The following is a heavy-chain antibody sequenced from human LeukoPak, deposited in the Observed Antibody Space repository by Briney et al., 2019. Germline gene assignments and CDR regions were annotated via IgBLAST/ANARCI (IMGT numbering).Heavy chain of an antibody. Sequence: PSETLSLTCTVSGGSISSYYWSWVRQPPGKGLEWIGYIYYSGSTNYNPSLKSRVTISVDTSKNQFSLKLSSVTAADTAVYFCASLGKQETYIDYWGQGTLVTVSS. CDR1: GGSISSYY. V-gene: IGHV4-59*01. D-gene: IGHD6-13*01. CDR3: ASLGKQETYIDY. J-gene: IGHJ4*02. CDR2: IYYSGST.